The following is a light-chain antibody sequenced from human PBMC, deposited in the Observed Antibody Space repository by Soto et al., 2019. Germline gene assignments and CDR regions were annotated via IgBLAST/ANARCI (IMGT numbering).Light chain of an antibody. V-gene: IGKV1-6*01. CDR1: QGIRND. J-gene: IGKJ3*01. Sequence: AIQMTQSPSSLSASVGDRVTITCRASQGIRNDLDWFQQKPGKAPKLLIYAASNLQSGDPARFSGSGSGTDFTLTISSLQPEDFATYYCLQQYFYPFTFGRGTKVDI. CDR2: AAS. CDR3: LQQYFYPFT.